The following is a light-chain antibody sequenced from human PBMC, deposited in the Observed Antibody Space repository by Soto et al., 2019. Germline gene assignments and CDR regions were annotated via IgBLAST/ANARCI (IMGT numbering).Light chain of an antibody. CDR3: QQSYSTPRT. CDR2: AAS. Sequence: DIQMTQSPSSLSASVRDRVTITCRASQSISSYLNWYQQKPGKAPKLLLYAASSLQSGVPSRFSGSGSGTDFTLTVSSLQPEDVATYFSQQSYSTPRTFGQGTKVEVK. V-gene: IGKV1-39*01. J-gene: IGKJ1*01. CDR1: QSISSY.